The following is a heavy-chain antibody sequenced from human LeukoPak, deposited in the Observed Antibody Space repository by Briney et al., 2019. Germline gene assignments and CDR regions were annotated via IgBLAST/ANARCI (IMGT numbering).Heavy chain of an antibody. CDR1: GLTFNAYA. CDR2: ISGSAGST. CDR3: AKEKGYYYGSGSYSTSFDY. Sequence: GGSLRLSCAASGLTFNAYAFTWVRQAPGKGLEWVSSISGSAGSTYYADSVKGRFTISRDNSKNTLYLQMNSLRAEDTAVYYCAKEKGYYYGSGSYSTSFDYWGQGTLVTVSS. D-gene: IGHD3-10*01. V-gene: IGHV3-23*01. J-gene: IGHJ4*02.